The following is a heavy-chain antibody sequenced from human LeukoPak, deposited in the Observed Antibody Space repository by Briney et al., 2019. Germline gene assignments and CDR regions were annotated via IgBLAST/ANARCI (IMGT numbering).Heavy chain of an antibody. CDR3: ARRPPTVVTLSRDALHI. CDR1: GYPFYNYW. CDR2: IYPADSDT. D-gene: IGHD4-23*01. Sequence: GESLKISFKGSGYPFYNYWIGWARQMPGKGLEWMGTIYPADSDTTYSPSFRGQVTISADKSINTAYLQLSSLKPSDTAMYYCARRPPTVVTLSRDALHIWGQGTMVIVSS. V-gene: IGHV5-51*01. J-gene: IGHJ3*02.